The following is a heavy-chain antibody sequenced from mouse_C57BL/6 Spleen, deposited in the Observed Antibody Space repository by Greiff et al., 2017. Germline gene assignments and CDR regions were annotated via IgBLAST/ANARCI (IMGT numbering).Heavy chain of an antibody. Sequence: VQLKQSGAELVKPGASVKLSCTASGFNIQDYYMHWVKQRTEQGLEWIGRIDPEDGETKYAPKFQGKATITADTSSNTAYLQLSSLTSEDTAVYYCATSTTVDWYFDVWGTGTTVTVSS. CDR1: GFNIQDYY. J-gene: IGHJ1*03. V-gene: IGHV14-2*01. CDR2: IDPEDGET. CDR3: ATSTTVDWYFDV. D-gene: IGHD1-1*01.